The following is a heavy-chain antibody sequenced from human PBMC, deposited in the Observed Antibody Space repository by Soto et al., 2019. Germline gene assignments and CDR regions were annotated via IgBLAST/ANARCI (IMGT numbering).Heavy chain of an antibody. CDR3: ARTIVGATVWFDP. D-gene: IGHD1-26*01. CDR2: IYYSGST. V-gene: IGHV4-59*01. CDR1: GGSISSYY. Sequence: SETLSLTCTVSGGSISSYYWSWIRQPPGKGLEWIGYIYYSGSTNYNPSLKSRVTISVDTSKNQFSLKLSSVTAADTAVYYCARTIVGATVWFDPWGQGTLVTVSS. J-gene: IGHJ5*02.